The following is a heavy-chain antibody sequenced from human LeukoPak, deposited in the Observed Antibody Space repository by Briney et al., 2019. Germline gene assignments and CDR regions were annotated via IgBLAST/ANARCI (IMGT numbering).Heavy chain of an antibody. V-gene: IGHV3-30*04. D-gene: IGHD2-21*02. CDR1: GFTFSSYA. Sequence: GGSPRLSCAASGFTFSSYAMHWVRQAPGKGLEWVAVISYDGSNKYYADSVKGRFTISRDNSKNALYLQMNSLRAEDTAVYYCAREPPRPPLTLDYWGQGTLVTVSS. J-gene: IGHJ4*02. CDR3: AREPPRPPLTLDY. CDR2: ISYDGSNK.